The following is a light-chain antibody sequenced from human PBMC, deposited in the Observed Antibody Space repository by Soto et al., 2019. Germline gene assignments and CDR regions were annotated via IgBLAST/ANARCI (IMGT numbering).Light chain of an antibody. CDR1: SSDVGGYKY. V-gene: IGLV2-14*01. CDR3: SSFSSSTTLYV. J-gene: IGLJ1*01. Sequence: QCALTQPASVSGSPGQSTTISCTGTSSDVGGYKYVSWYQHHADKAPKLMIYEVSNRPSGVSNRFSGSKSGNTASLTIYGLQAEDEADYYCSSFSSSTTLYVFGTGTKVTVL. CDR2: EVS.